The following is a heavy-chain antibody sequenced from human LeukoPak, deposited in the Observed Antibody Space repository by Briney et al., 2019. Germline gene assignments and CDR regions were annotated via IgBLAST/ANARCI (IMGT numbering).Heavy chain of an antibody. CDR1: GGSIRSASYY. V-gene: IGHV4-39*07. CDR3: ARAWGDYYYYMGV. Sequence: SETLSLTCTVSGGSIRSASYYWGWIRQPPGKGLEWIGSIYYSGSNYYNVSLKTRVTISVDTSKNQFSLDLSSVTAADTAVYYCARAWGDYYYYMGVWGKGTAVTVSS. D-gene: IGHD7-27*01. J-gene: IGHJ6*03. CDR2: IYYSGSN.